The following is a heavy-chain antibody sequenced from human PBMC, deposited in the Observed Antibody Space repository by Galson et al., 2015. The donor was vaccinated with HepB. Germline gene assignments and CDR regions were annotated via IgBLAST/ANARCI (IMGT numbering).Heavy chain of an antibody. D-gene: IGHD2/OR15-2a*01. J-gene: IGHJ3*01. V-gene: IGHV3-33*08. CDR1: GFIFSDYG. Sequence: SLRLSCAASGFIFSDYGMNWVRQAPGKGLEWVGVIWSDGSKKYYADSVRGRFTISRDNSKNTLYLQMNSLRAEDTAVYYCARPLLHLSAFDLWGQGTIVTVSS. CDR3: ARPLLHLSAFDL. CDR2: IWSDGSKK.